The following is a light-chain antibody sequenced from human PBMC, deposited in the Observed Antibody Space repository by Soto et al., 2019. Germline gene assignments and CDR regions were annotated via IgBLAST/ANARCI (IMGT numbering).Light chain of an antibody. J-gene: IGLJ1*01. V-gene: IGLV2-14*01. Sequence: QSALTRPASVSGAPGQSITISRTGTSRDIGGYNSVSWYQQHPGRAPRLIIYEVTNRPSGVSNRFSASKSGNTASLTISGLQAEDEADYYCTSYTPIVTLGSVFGTG. CDR3: TSYTPIVTLGSV. CDR1: SRDIGGYNS. CDR2: EVT.